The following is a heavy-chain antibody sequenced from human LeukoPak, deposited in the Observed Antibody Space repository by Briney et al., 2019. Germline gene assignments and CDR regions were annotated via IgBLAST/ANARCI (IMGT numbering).Heavy chain of an antibody. Sequence: SETLSLTCTVSGGSFSSGSYYWGWIRQPPGKGLEWIGSIYYSGSTYYNPSLKSRVTISVDTSKNQFSLKLSSVTAADTAVYYCARFYLAAAGAFDYWGQGTLVTVSS. CDR3: ARFYLAAAGAFDY. CDR1: GGSFSSGSYY. J-gene: IGHJ4*02. V-gene: IGHV4-39*07. CDR2: IYYSGST. D-gene: IGHD6-13*01.